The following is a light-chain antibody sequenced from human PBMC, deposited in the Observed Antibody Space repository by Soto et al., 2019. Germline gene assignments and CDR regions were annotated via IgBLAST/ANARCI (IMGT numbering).Light chain of an antibody. CDR2: EVS. V-gene: IGLV2-14*01. CDR1: SSDVGGYDY. Sequence: QSALTQPASVSGSPGQSITISCTGTSSDVGGYDYVSWYQQHPGKAPKLMIYEVSNRPSGVSNRFSGSKSGNTASLTISGLQAEDEADYYCSSYTSRSTLLAYVFGTGTKVTVL. CDR3: SSYTSRSTLLAYV. J-gene: IGLJ1*01.